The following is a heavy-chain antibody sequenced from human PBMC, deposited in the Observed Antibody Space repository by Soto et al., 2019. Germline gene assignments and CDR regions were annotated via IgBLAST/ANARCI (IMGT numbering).Heavy chain of an antibody. CDR2: IWYDGSNK. CDR1: GFTFSSYG. V-gene: IGHV3-33*01. J-gene: IGHJ6*02. D-gene: IGHD6-19*01. CDR3: ARGSRSGWYLIDGMDV. Sequence: PGGSLRLSCAASGFTFSSYGMHWVRQAPGKGLEWVAVIWYDGSNKYYADSVKGRFTISRDNSKNTLYLQMNSLRAEDTAVYYCARGSRSGWYLIDGMDVWGQGTTVTVSS.